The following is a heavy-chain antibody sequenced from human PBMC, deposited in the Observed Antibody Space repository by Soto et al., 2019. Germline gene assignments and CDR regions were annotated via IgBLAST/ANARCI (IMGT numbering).Heavy chain of an antibody. D-gene: IGHD6-19*01. J-gene: IGHJ4*02. Sequence: ASVKVSCKASGYTFTRSGISWVRQAPGQGLEWLGWINPDNGNTNYAQHLQGRVSLTTDTSTSTAYVDLRSLRSDDTAVYYCARDLALALIDYWGQGTLVTVSS. CDR2: INPDNGNT. V-gene: IGHV1-18*01. CDR3: ARDLALALIDY. CDR1: GYTFTRSG.